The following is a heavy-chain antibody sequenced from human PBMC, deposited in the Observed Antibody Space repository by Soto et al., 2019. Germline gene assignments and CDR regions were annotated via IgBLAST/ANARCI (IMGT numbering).Heavy chain of an antibody. D-gene: IGHD1-26*01. J-gene: IGHJ4*02. Sequence: QVQLQESGPGLVKPSETLSLTCTVSGGSISSYYWSWIRQPPGKGLEWIGYIYYSGSTNYNPSLKRRVTLSVDRSKNQVSLKLSSVTAADTAVYYCARRYGGNFDYWGQGTLVTVSS. V-gene: IGHV4-59*01. CDR2: IYYSGST. CDR1: GGSISSYY. CDR3: ARRYGGNFDY.